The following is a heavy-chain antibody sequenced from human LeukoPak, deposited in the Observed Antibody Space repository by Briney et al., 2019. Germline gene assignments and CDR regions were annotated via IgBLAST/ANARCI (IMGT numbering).Heavy chain of an antibody. D-gene: IGHD6-13*01. Sequence: ASVTVSCKASGCIFSSYDISWVRQPPGQGLEWMGMIIPIFGTANYAQQFQGRVTITTDESTSTAYMELSSLRSEDTAVYYCARGLQQLFRNWFDPWGQGTLVTVSS. J-gene: IGHJ5*02. CDR1: GCIFSSYD. CDR3: ARGLQQLFRNWFDP. V-gene: IGHV1-69*05. CDR2: IIPIFGTA.